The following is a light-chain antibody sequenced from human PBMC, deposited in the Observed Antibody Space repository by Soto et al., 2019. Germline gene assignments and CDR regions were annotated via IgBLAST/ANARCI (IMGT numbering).Light chain of an antibody. CDR3: SSYTSSSIDYV. J-gene: IGLJ1*01. Sequence: QSALTQPASVSGSPGQSITISCTGTSSDVGGYNYVSWYQQHTGKAPKLMIYEVSHRPSGVSNRFSGSKSGNTASLTISGLQAEDEADYYCSSYTSSSIDYVFGTGTKLTVL. V-gene: IGLV2-14*01. CDR1: SSDVGGYNY. CDR2: EVS.